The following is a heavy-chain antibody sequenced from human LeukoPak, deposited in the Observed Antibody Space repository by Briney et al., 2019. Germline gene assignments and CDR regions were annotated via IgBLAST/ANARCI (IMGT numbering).Heavy chain of an antibody. Sequence: GGSLRLSCAASGFTFSSYWMSWVRQAPGKGLEWVANIKQDGSEKYYVDSVKGRFAISRDNAKNSLYLQMNSLRAEDTAVYYCARDWVGAYCGGDCYSQHWGQGTLVTVSS. CDR2: IKQDGSEK. D-gene: IGHD2-21*02. V-gene: IGHV3-7*01. CDR3: ARDWVGAYCGGDCYSQH. J-gene: IGHJ1*01. CDR1: GFTFSSYW.